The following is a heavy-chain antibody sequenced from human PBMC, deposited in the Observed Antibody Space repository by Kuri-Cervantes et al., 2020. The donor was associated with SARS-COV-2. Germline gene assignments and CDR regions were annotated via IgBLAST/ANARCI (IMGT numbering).Heavy chain of an antibody. CDR2: IWYDGSNK. CDR1: GFTFSSYG. D-gene: IGHD3-22*01. Sequence: LSLTCAASGFTFSSYGMHWVRQAPGKGLEWVAVIWYDGSNKYYADSVKGRFTISRDNSKNTLYLQMNSLRAEDTAVYYCARVYRSGSSGYQEPYYFDYWGQGTLVTVSS. V-gene: IGHV3-33*01. CDR3: ARVYRSGSSGYQEPYYFDY. J-gene: IGHJ4*02.